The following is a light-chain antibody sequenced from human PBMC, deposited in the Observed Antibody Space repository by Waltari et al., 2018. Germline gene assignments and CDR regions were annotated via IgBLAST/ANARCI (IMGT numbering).Light chain of an antibody. Sequence: DTLMTQSPSSLSASVGDTVPITCRATQAISTYVNWYKKTPGMAPKLLIFSASTLHRGVSSRFRGSGSGTDFTLTISSLQPEDFATYYCQQSYSTPFTFGPGTKVDIK. CDR3: QQSYSTPFT. V-gene: IGKV1-39*01. J-gene: IGKJ3*01. CDR1: QAISTY. CDR2: SAS.